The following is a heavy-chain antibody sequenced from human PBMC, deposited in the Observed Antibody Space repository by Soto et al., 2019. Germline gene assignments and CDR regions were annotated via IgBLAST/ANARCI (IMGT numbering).Heavy chain of an antibody. D-gene: IGHD6-13*01. V-gene: IGHV4-39*01. CDR1: EGSISSRSYH. Sequence: LQTLSLTCTVSEGSISSRSYHRGWIRKHPGKGLERIGSTYYSGSTYYNPSLKSRVTISVDTSKNQFSMKLSSVTAADTAVYYCARHTQRAAAGILWYYYYFMDVWGKGTTVTVSS. CDR3: ARHTQRAAAGILWYYYYFMDV. CDR2: TYYSGST. J-gene: IGHJ6*03.